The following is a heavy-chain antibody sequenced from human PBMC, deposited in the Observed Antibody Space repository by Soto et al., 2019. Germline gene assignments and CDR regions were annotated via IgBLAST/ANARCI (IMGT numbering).Heavy chain of an antibody. J-gene: IGHJ6*03. V-gene: IGHV1-69*04. D-gene: IGHD3-3*01. CDR1: GGTFSSYT. Sequence: SVKVSCKASGGTFSSYTISWVRQAPGQGLEWMGRIIPILGIANYAQKFQGRVTITADKSTSTAYMKLSSLRSEDTAVYYCARDRLRFLEWLFPGWYYYYMDVWGKGTTVTVSS. CDR2: IIPILGIA. CDR3: ARDRLRFLEWLFPGWYYYYMDV.